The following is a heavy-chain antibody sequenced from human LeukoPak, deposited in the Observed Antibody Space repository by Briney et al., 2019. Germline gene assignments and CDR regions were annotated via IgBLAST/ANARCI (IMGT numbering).Heavy chain of an antibody. V-gene: IGHV4-34*01. J-gene: IGHJ4*02. Sequence: SETLSLTCAVYGGSFSGYYWSWIRQPPGKGLEWIGEINHSGITNYNPSLKSRVTISVDTSKNQFSLKLSSVTAADTAVFYCARLEVGATTYLSDYWGQGTLVTVSS. D-gene: IGHD1-26*01. CDR3: ARLEVGATTYLSDY. CDR2: INHSGIT. CDR1: GGSFSGYY.